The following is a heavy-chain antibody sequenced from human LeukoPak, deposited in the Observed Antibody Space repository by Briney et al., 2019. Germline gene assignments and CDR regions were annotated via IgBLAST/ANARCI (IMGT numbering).Heavy chain of an antibody. J-gene: IGHJ5*02. Sequence: GTLSLTCGVSGGSITNTNYWTWVRQPPGKGLEWVSYISSSSRTIYYADSVKGRFTISRDNAKNSLFLQMNSLRDEDTAVYYCAREPSGDTTVVPWGQGTLVTVSS. CDR1: GGSITNTN. V-gene: IGHV3-48*02. CDR2: ISSSSRTI. CDR3: AREPSGDTTVVP. D-gene: IGHD4-23*01.